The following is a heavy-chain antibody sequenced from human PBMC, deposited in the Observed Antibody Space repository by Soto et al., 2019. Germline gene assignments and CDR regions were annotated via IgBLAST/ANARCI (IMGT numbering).Heavy chain of an antibody. J-gene: IGHJ4*02. V-gene: IGHV4-4*02. Sequence: QVQLQVSGPGLVEPSGTLSLTCVVSGGSMTSNNWWHWVRQPPGKGLEWIGEIHHSGNTHYNPSLKNRVTISVDKSHNQFSLKLSSVTAADTAVYYCARGGNYLFAYWGQGTPVTVSS. D-gene: IGHD2-15*01. CDR2: IHHSGNT. CDR1: GGSMTSNNW. CDR3: ARGGNYLFAY.